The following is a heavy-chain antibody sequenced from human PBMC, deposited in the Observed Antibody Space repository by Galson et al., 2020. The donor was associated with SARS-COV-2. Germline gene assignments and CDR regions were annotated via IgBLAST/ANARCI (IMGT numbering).Heavy chain of an antibody. D-gene: IGHD2-21*01. CDR2: IYYSGST. V-gene: IGHV4-59*01. Sequence: SETLSLTCTVSGGSISSYYWSWIRQSPGKGLEWIGYIYYSGSTTYNPSLKSRVTISVDTSKSQFSLKLSSVTAADTAVYYCARSVWGGENYYYYMDVWGGGTTVSVSS. CDR3: ARSVWGGENYYYYMDV. CDR1: GGSISSYY. J-gene: IGHJ6*03.